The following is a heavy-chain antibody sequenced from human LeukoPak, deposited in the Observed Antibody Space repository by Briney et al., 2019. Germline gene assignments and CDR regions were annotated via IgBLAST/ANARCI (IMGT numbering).Heavy chain of an antibody. J-gene: IGHJ4*02. CDR3: AKGHSGSYYDGNFDY. D-gene: IGHD1-26*01. Sequence: GGSLRLSCAASGFTFDDDAMHWVRQAPGKGLEWVSGISWNSGSIGYADSVKGRFTISRDNAKNSLYLQMNSLRAEDTALYYCAKGHSGSYYDGNFDYWGQGTLVTVSS. CDR1: GFTFDDDA. V-gene: IGHV3-9*01. CDR2: ISWNSGSI.